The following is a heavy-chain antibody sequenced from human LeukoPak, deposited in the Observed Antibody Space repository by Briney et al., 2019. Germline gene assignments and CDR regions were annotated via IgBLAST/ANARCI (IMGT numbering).Heavy chain of an antibody. D-gene: IGHD6-19*01. CDR3: ARVRQWLVLGGLDY. Sequence: GGSLRLSCAASGFTFSSYSMNWVRQAPGKGLEWVSSISSSSSYIYYADSVKGRFTISRDNAKNSLYLQMNSLGAEDTAVYYCARVRQWLVLGGLDYWGQGTLVTVSS. CDR2: ISSSSSYI. J-gene: IGHJ4*02. V-gene: IGHV3-21*01. CDR1: GFTFSSYS.